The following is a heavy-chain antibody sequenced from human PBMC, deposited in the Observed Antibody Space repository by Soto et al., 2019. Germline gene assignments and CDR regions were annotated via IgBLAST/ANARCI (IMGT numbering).Heavy chain of an antibody. D-gene: IGHD4-17*01. CDR2: IIPIPNVA. CDR3: ARDVLDDGDSGGHYYYHGMDV. J-gene: IGHJ6*02. V-gene: IGHV1-69*08. Sequence: QFQLVQSGAEVKKPESSVKVACKASGGTFSSYTITWVRQAPGQGLEWMGRIIPIPNVADYAQEFLGRLTITADKSTNTAYMELSSLRSEDTAVYYCARDVLDDGDSGGHYYYHGMDVWGQGTTVTVSS. CDR1: GGTFSSYT.